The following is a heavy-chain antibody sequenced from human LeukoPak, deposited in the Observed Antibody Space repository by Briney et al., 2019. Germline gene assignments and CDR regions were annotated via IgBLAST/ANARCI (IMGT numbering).Heavy chain of an antibody. J-gene: IGHJ4*02. CDR3: ARRVIAATIDY. CDR1: GGSIRISSYY. V-gene: IGHV4-39*01. D-gene: IGHD2-15*01. Sequence: SETLSLTCTVSGGSIRISSYYWGWIRQPPGKGLEWIGSIYYSGTTFYNPSLKSRVTISVDTSKNQFSLTLSSVTAADTSVYYCARRVIAATIDYWGQGTLVTVSS. CDR2: IYYSGTT.